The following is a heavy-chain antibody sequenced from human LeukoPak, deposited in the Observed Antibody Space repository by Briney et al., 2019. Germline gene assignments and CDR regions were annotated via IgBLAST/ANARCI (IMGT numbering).Heavy chain of an antibody. CDR2: IDPSGGST. Sequence: ASVKVSCKASGYTFTSYYMHWVRQAPGQGLEWMGIIDPSGGSTSYAQKFQGRVTMTRDTSTSTVYMELSSLRSEDTAVYYCARDLQQLVPLGYWGQGTLVTVSS. V-gene: IGHV1-46*01. CDR1: GYTFTSYY. CDR3: ARDLQQLVPLGY. J-gene: IGHJ4*02. D-gene: IGHD6-13*01.